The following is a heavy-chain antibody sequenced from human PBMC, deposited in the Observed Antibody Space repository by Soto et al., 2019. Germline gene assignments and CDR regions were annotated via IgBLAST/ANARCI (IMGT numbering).Heavy chain of an antibody. CDR2: INPSGGST. J-gene: IGHJ6*02. D-gene: IGHD6-19*01. V-gene: IGHV1-46*01. CDR3: ATPGGKAVAGDYYYYGMDV. Sequence: ASVKVSCKASGYTLTSYYMHWVRQAPGQGLEWMGIINPSGGSTSYAQKFQGRVTMTRDTSTSTVYMELSSLRSEDTAVYYCATPGGKAVAGDYYYYGMDVWGQGTTVTVSS. CDR1: GYTLTSYY.